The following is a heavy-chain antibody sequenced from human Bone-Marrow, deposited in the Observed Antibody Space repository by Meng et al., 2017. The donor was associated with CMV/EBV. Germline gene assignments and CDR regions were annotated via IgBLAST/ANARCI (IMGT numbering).Heavy chain of an antibody. V-gene: IGHV1-69*02. CDR3: ARVLVGYYYGMDV. CDR1: GGTFSSYT. Sequence: SEKVSCKASGGTFSSYTISWVRQAPGQGLEWMGRIIPILGIANYAQKFQGRVTITADKSTSTAYMELSSLRSEDTAVYYCARVLVGYYYGMDVWGQGTTVTVSS. CDR2: IIPILGIA. J-gene: IGHJ6*02.